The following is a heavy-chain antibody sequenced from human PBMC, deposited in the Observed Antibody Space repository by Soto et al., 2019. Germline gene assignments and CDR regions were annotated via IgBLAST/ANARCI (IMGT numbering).Heavy chain of an antibody. CDR2: IFYSGRT. Sequence: QLQLLESGPGLVKASETLSLTCNVSGGSISTSRSYCAWIRQPPGKGLEWLANIFYSGRTYYNPSLASRVAVSVDTSKNEFSLKLRSVTAADTAVYYCARQPTTGDTDLWFDPWGQGTLVTVS. D-gene: IGHD2-21*01. J-gene: IGHJ5*02. V-gene: IGHV4-39*01. CDR3: ARQPTTGDTDLWFDP. CDR1: GGSISTSRSY.